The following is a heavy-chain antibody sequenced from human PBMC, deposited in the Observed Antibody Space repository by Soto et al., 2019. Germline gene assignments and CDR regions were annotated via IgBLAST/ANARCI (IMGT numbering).Heavy chain of an antibody. CDR1: GFTFTTYA. V-gene: IGHV3-23*01. Sequence: EVQLLESGGGLVQPGGSLRLSCAASGFTFTTYAMRWVRQAPGKGLEWVSGITGGGGSTYYADSVRGRFTISRDNSKNMLYLQMNSLRAEDTAVYYCAFQGLITHWGQGTLVTVSS. CDR2: ITGGGGST. CDR3: AFQGLITH. J-gene: IGHJ4*02.